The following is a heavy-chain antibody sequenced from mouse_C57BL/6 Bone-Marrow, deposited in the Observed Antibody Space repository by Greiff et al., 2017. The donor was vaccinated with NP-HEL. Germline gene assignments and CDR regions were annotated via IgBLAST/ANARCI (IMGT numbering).Heavy chain of an antibody. D-gene: IGHD1-1*01. CDR2: FYPGSGSI. Sequence: LEESGAELVKPGASVKLSCKASGYTFTEYTIHWVKQRSGQGLEWIGWFYPGSGSIKYNEKFKDKATLTADKSSSTVYMELSRLTSEDSAVYFCARHEVNYYGSLYYAMDYWGQGTSVTVSS. CDR1: GYTFTEYT. CDR3: ARHEVNYYGSLYYAMDY. V-gene: IGHV1-62-2*01. J-gene: IGHJ4*01.